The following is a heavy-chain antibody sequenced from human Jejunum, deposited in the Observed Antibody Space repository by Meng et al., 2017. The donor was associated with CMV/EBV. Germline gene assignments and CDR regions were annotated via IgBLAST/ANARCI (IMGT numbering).Heavy chain of an antibody. J-gene: IGHJ5*02. V-gene: IGHV4-61*03. D-gene: IGHD2-15*01. CDR3: ARSLGYRSGGNCDYWFDP. CDR1: RYY. Sequence: RYYWNWIRQTPGKGLEWIGYIYHSGSNSYNSSIKSRVDISVDTSKNHFALRLNSVTAVDTAVYYCARSLGYRSGGNCDYWFDPWGQGTLVTVSS. CDR2: IYHSGSN.